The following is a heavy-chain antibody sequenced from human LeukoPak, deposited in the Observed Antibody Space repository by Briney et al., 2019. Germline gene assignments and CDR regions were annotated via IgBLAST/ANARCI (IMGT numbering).Heavy chain of an antibody. V-gene: IGHV3-23*01. CDR1: GFTFSSYA. J-gene: IGHJ4*02. D-gene: IGHD5/OR15-5a*01. Sequence: PGGSLRLSCAASGFTFSSYAMSWVRQAPGKGLEWVSSISTYGGSPYNADSVKGRFTISRDNSKNTLYLQMNSLRAEDTAVYYCAKYAMSTTGYFDDWGKGPLATVPS. CDR2: ISTYGGSP. CDR3: AKYAMSTTGYFDD.